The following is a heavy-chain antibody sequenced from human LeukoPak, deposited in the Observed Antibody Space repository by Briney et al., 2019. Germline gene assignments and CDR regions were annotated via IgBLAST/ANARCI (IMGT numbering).Heavy chain of an antibody. V-gene: IGHV3-74*01. CDR1: GGSISSSYY. J-gene: IGHJ4*02. Sequence: ETLSLTCTVSGGSISSSYYWGWIRQAPGQGPVWLSRINFGGTTTTYADSVKGRFTISRDNAKNTLYLQVNNLRVDDAGVYYCARDLNWNQVDYWGQGTLVAVSS. CDR3: ARDLNWNQVDY. D-gene: IGHD1-1*01. CDR2: INFGGTTT.